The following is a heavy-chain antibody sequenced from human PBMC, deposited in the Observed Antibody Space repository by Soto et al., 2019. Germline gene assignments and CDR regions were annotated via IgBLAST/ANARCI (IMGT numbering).Heavy chain of an antibody. CDR3: ARVESYSTSSWWFDP. CDR2: IYYSGST. V-gene: IGHV4-31*03. Sequence: LSLTCTVSGGSIIIGGFYWSWIRQHPGKGLEWLGYIYYSGSTYYNPSLKSRIAISVDTSKNQFSLKVTSVTAADTAIYYCARVESYSTSSWWFDPWGQGTLVTVSS. CDR1: GGSIIIGGFY. D-gene: IGHD6-6*01. J-gene: IGHJ5*02.